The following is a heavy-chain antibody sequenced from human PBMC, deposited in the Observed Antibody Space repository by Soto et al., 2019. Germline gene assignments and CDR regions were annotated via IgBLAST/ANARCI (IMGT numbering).Heavy chain of an antibody. CDR3: ARNIEWELRRNWFDP. Sequence: QLQLQESGPGLVKPSETLSLTCTVSGGSISSSSYYWGWIRQPPGKGLEWIGSIYYSGSTYYNPSLKSRVTISADTSKNQFSLKLSSVTAADTAVYYCARNIEWELRRNWFDPWGQGTLVTVSS. CDR1: GGSISSSSYY. CDR2: IYYSGST. D-gene: IGHD1-26*01. V-gene: IGHV4-39*01. J-gene: IGHJ5*02.